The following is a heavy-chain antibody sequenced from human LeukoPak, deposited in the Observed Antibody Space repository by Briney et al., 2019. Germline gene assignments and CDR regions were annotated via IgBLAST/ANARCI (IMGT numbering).Heavy chain of an antibody. CDR2: ITGNGDST. D-gene: IGHD2-2*01. Sequence: PGGSLRLSCAASGVTFSSYAMNWVRQAPGKGLEWVSGITGNGDSTYYADSVQGRFTISRDNSENTLYLQLNSLRAEDTAVYYCVKGPSSNVWSYTDYWGQGTLVTVSS. CDR3: VKGPSSNVWSYTDY. CDR1: GVTFSSYA. J-gene: IGHJ4*02. V-gene: IGHV3-23*01.